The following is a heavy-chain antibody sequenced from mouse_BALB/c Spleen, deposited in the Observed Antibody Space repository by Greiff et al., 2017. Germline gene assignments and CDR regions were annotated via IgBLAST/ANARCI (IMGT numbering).Heavy chain of an antibody. J-gene: IGHJ4*01. V-gene: IGHV1S81*02. CDR2: INPSNGGT. CDR3: TRSSGYDAMDY. D-gene: IGHD3-1*01. Sequence: LQESGAELVKPGASVKLSCKASGYTFTSYYMYWVKQRPGQGLEWIGEINPSNGGTNFNEKFKSKATLTVDKSSSTAYMQLSSLTSEDSAVYYCTRSSGYDAMDYWGQGTSVTVSS. CDR1: GYTFTSYY.